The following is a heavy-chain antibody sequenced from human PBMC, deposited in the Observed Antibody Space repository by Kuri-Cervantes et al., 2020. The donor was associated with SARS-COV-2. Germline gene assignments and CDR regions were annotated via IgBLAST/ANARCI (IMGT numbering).Heavy chain of an antibody. Sequence: GESLKISCAASGFTFSSYGMHWVRQAPGKGLEWVAVIWYDGSNKYYADSVEGRFTISRDNSKNTLYLQMNSMRAEDTAVYYCARDPDRGYDCESAFDYWGQGTLVTVSS. J-gene: IGHJ4*02. D-gene: IGHD5-12*01. CDR3: ARDPDRGYDCESAFDY. V-gene: IGHV3-33*01. CDR1: GFTFSSYG. CDR2: IWYDGSNK.